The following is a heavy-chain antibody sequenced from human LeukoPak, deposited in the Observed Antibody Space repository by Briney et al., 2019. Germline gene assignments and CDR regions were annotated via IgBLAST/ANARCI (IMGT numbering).Heavy chain of an antibody. CDR3: AKDSGNDLGQLDY. V-gene: IGHV1-18*01. J-gene: IGHJ4*02. CDR2: ISASNGNT. CDR1: GYTFTSYG. Sequence: ASVKVSCKASGYTFTSYGISWVRQAPGQGLERMGWISASNGNTKYSEKFQGRLTLTTDTSTSTAYMELRSLRSDDTAVYYSAKDSGNDLGQLDYWGQGTLVTVSS. D-gene: IGHD5-12*01.